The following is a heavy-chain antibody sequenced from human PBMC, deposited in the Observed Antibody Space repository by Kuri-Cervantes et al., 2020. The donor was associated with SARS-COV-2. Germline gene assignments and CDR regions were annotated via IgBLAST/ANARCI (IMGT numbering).Heavy chain of an antibody. CDR1: GGSISSSSYY. D-gene: IGHD6-13*01. CDR3: AGYSSSWYPGL. CDR2: IYYSGST. Sequence: GSLRLSCAVSGGSISSSSYYWGWIRQPPGKGLEWIGSIYYSGSTYYNPSLKSRVTISVDTSKNQFSLKLSSVTAADTAVYYCAGYSSSWYPGLWGRGTLVTVSS. V-gene: IGHV4-39*01. J-gene: IGHJ2*01.